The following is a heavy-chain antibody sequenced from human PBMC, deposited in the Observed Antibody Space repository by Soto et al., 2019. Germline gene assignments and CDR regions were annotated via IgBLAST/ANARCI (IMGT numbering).Heavy chain of an antibody. CDR1: GLTFSSYA. CDR2: ISGSGGST. D-gene: IGHD2-2*01. V-gene: IGHV3-23*01. Sequence: PGGSLRLSCAASGLTFSSYAMSWVRQAPGKGLEWVSAISGSGGSTYYADSVKGRFTISRDNSKNTLYLQMNSLRAEDTAVYYCAKNPHGVVPAAINLFDCWGQGTLVTVSS. CDR3: AKNPHGVVPAAINLFDC. J-gene: IGHJ4*02.